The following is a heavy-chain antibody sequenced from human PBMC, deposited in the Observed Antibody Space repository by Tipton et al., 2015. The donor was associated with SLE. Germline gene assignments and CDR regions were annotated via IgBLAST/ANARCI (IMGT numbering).Heavy chain of an antibody. CDR3: AKFEKTTDFYLDS. CDR2: LRGGGGST. J-gene: IGHJ4*02. D-gene: IGHD1/OR15-1a*01. V-gene: IGHV3-23*01. CDR1: GFTFSSYA. Sequence: SLRLSCATSGFTFSSYALSWVRRAPGKGLEWVSALRGGGGSTYYTDFGKGRFSISIDTSKKTLFLQMNSLRVDDTATYFCAKFEKTTDFYLDSWGQGTLVSVSS.